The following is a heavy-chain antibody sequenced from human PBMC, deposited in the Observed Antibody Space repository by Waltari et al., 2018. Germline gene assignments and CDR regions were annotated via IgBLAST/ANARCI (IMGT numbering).Heavy chain of an antibody. CDR3: TKVGILSGYNYGIDV. J-gene: IGHJ6*02. CDR2: IKMDGSTT. V-gene: IGHV3-74*01. D-gene: IGHD3-9*01. Sequence: DVQLVESGGGLVQPGGSLRLSCAASGFTFSNYWMNWVRQAPGKGLVWVSRIKMDGSTTDYADSVKGRFTISRDNAKNTVSLQMNSLRSEDTAVYYCTKVGILSGYNYGIDVWGQGTTVTVSS. CDR1: GFTFSNYW.